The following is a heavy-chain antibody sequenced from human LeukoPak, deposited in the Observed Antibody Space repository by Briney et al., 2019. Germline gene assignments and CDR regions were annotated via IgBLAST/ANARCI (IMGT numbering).Heavy chain of an antibody. V-gene: IGHV3-30*02. CDR3: ARDRDSSSWYDY. Sequence: PGGSLRLSCAASGFIFSTYGMHWVRQAPGKGLEWVAFIRYDGSNKYYADSVKGRFTISRDNSKNTLYLQMNSLRAEDTAVYYCARDRDSSSWYDYWGQGTLVTVSS. CDR2: IRYDGSNK. CDR1: GFIFSTYG. J-gene: IGHJ4*02. D-gene: IGHD6-13*01.